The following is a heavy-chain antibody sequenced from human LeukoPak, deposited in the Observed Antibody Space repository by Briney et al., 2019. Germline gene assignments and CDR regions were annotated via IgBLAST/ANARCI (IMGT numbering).Heavy chain of an antibody. D-gene: IGHD3-3*01. V-gene: IGHV4-59*01. CDR2: IYYSGST. CDR3: AREGLRFLEWASDAFDI. J-gene: IGHJ3*02. CDR1: GGSISSYY. Sequence: PSETLSLTCTVSGGSISSYYWSWIRQPPGKGLEWIGYIYYSGSTNYNPSLKSRVTISVDTPKNQFSLKLSSVTAADTAVCYCAREGLRFLEWASDAFDIWGQGTMVTVSS.